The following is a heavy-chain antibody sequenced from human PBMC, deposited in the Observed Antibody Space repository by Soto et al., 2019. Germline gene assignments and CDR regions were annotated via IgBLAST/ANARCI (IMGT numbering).Heavy chain of an antibody. CDR3: AMRGAVTGIQY. Sequence: EVQLVESGGGSVQPGGSLRLSCEASGFTFSSYWMHWVRQSPGKGLVWVSRISSDGSSTSYGDSVNGRFTVSRDNAKNTLYLQMSSLRADDTAIYYCAMRGAVTGIQYWGQGTLVSVSS. V-gene: IGHV3-74*02. CDR1: GFTFSSYW. D-gene: IGHD6-19*01. CDR2: ISSDGSST. J-gene: IGHJ4*02.